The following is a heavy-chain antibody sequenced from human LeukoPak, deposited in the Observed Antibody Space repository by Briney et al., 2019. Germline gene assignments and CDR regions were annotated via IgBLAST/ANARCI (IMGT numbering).Heavy chain of an antibody. CDR1: GFTFSNYA. CDR3: AKSVSESRYWYFDL. CDR2: ISGSGGST. V-gene: IGHV3-23*01. Sequence: QTGGSLRLSCVASGFTFSNYAMSWVRQAPGKGLEWVSAISGSGGSTYYVDSVKGRFTISRDNSGNTLYLQMSSMRAEDTAVYYCAKSVSESRYWYFDLWGRGTLVTVSS. J-gene: IGHJ2*01. D-gene: IGHD6-19*01.